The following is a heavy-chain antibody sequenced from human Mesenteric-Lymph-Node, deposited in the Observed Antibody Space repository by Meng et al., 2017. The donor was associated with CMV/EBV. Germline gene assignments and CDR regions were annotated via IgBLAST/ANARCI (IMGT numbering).Heavy chain of an antibody. CDR3: ARDLYSSGWYFDY. CDR1: GYTFTGYY. CDR2: INPNSGGT. J-gene: IGHJ4*02. D-gene: IGHD6-19*01. Sequence: KASGYTFTGYYMHWVRQAPGQGLEWMGRINPNSGGTNYAQKFQGRVTMTRDTSISTAYMELSSLRSEDTAVYYCARDLYSSGWYFDYWGQGTLVTVSS. V-gene: IGHV1-2*06.